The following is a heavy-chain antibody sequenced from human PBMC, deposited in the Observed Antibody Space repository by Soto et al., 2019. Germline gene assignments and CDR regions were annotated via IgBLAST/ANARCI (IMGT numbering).Heavy chain of an antibody. CDR1: GYTLTGYY. CDR2: INPNSGGT. Sequence: GASVKVSCKASGYTLTGYYMHWVRQAPGQGLEWMGWINPNSGGTNYAQKFQGWVTMTRDTSISTAYMELSRLRSDDTAVYYCARATRPICSGGSCHPGDAFDIWGQGTMVTVSS. V-gene: IGHV1-2*04. D-gene: IGHD2-15*01. CDR3: ARATRPICSGGSCHPGDAFDI. J-gene: IGHJ3*02.